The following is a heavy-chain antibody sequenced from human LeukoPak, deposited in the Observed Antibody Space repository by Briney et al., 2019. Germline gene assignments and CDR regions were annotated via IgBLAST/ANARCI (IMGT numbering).Heavy chain of an antibody. CDR3: ARMKTDYYTTDY. CDR1: GFTFSRFG. J-gene: IGHJ4*02. Sequence: GGSLRLSCAASGFTFSRFGMNWVRQAPGKGLEWVAYISGSSSTIYYADSVKGRFTISRDNAKNSLYLQMNSLRDEDTAVYYCARMKTDYYTTDYWGQGTLVTVSS. V-gene: IGHV3-48*02. CDR2: ISGSSSTI. D-gene: IGHD3/OR15-3a*01.